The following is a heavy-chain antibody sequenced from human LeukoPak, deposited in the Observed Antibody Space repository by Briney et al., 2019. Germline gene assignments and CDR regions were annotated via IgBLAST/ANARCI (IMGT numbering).Heavy chain of an antibody. D-gene: IGHD2-2*01. Sequence: PSETLSLTCSVSGGSISTFYWTWIRQPPGKGLEWFGYIYTTGSTNYNPSLKSRVTMSVDTSKNQFSLKVSSVTSADTAVYYCARMCSSSSCPFDYWGQGTLVTVSS. CDR3: ARMCSSSSCPFDY. V-gene: IGHV4-4*09. CDR2: IYTTGST. J-gene: IGHJ4*02. CDR1: GGSISTFY.